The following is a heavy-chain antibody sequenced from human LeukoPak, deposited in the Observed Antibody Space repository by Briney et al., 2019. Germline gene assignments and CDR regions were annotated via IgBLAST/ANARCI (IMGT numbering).Heavy chain of an antibody. CDR1: GGSISSGGYH. D-gene: IGHD3-22*01. Sequence: SQTLSLTCTVSGGSISSGGYHWYWIRQHPGKGLEWIGHIYYSETTYYNPSLKSRVTISVDTSKNQFSLKLRSVTAAETAVYYCARRDSPRYGMDVWGQGTTVTVSS. V-gene: IGHV4-31*03. CDR2: IYYSETT. J-gene: IGHJ6*02. CDR3: ARRDSPRYGMDV.